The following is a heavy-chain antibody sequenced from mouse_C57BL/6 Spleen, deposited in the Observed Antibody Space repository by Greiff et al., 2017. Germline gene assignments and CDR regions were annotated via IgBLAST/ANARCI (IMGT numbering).Heavy chain of an antibody. J-gene: IGHJ2*01. D-gene: IGHD1-1*01. CDR3: ARRVVAFDY. V-gene: IGHV1-69*01. Sequence: VQLQQPGAELVMPGASVKLSCKASGYTFTSYWMHWVKQRPGQGLEWIGGIDPSDSYTNYNQKFKGKSTLTVDKSSSTAYMQLSSLTSEDSAVYDCARRVVAFDYWGQGTTLTVSS. CDR2: IDPSDSYT. CDR1: GYTFTSYW.